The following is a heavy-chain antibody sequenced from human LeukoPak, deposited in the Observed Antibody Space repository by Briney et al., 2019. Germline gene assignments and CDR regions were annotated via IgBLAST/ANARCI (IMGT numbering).Heavy chain of an antibody. CDR3: ARDTGRITMVRGGENAFDI. CDR2: ISSSSSYI. V-gene: IGHV3-21*01. J-gene: IGHJ3*02. D-gene: IGHD3-10*01. Sequence: PGGSLRLSCAASGFTFSSYSMNWVRQAPGKGLEWVSSISSSSSYIYYADSVKGRFTISRDNAKNSLYLQMNSLRAEDTAVYYCARDTGRITMVRGGENAFDIWGQGTMVTVSS. CDR1: GFTFSSYS.